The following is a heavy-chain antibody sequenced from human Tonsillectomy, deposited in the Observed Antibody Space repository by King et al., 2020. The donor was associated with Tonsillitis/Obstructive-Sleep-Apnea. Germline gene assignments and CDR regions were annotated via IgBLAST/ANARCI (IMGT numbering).Heavy chain of an antibody. CDR2: ISGSGDGT. Sequence: EVQLVESGGGLVQPGGSLRLSCAASGFSFSSYAMTWVRQAPGKGLEWVSTISGSGDGTYCADSVKGRFTISRDNSKNTLYLQMNSLRAGDTAVYHCAKDIRVLPPLKGYYYGMDVWGQGTTVTVSS. J-gene: IGHJ6*02. CDR3: AKDIRVLPPLKGYYYGMDV. V-gene: IGHV3-23*04. CDR1: GFSFSSYA.